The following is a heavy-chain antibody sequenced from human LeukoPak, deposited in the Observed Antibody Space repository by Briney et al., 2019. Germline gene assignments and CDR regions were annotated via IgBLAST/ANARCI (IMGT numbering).Heavy chain of an antibody. D-gene: IGHD2-15*01. CDR3: AKARYCSGDKCFFDY. Sequence: GGSLRLSCAASGFTFSSYAMSWVRQAPGKGLEWVSHITGSGESTYHADSVKGRFTISRDNSKNTLYLQMNSLRAEDTAVYYCAKARYCSGDKCFFDYWGQGTLVTVSS. CDR1: GFTFSSYA. CDR2: ITGSGEST. V-gene: IGHV3-23*01. J-gene: IGHJ4*02.